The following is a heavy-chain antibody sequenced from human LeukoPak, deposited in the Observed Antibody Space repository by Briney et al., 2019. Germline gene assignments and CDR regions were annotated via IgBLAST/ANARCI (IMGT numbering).Heavy chain of an antibody. J-gene: IGHJ6*03. CDR2: IYYSGST. V-gene: IGHV4-61*08. D-gene: IGHD3-10*01. Sequence: ASETLSLTCAVSGGSISSGGYSWSWIRQPPGKGLEWIGYIYYSGSTNYNPSLKSRVTISVDTSKNQFSLKLSSVTAADTAVYYCARGELFYYYYYMDVWGKGTTVTVSS. CDR1: GGSISSGGYS. CDR3: ARGELFYYYYYMDV.